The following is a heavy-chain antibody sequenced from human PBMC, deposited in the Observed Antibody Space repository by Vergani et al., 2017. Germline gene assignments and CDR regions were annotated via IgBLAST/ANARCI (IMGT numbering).Heavy chain of an antibody. Sequence: QVQLQQWGAGLLKPSETLSLTCAVYCGSFSGYYWSWIRQPPGKGLEWIGEINHSGSTNYNPSLKSRVTISVDTSKNQFSLKLSSVTAADTAVYYCARGGPPYYDYVWGSYRPYYFDYWGQGTLVTVSS. CDR2: INHSGST. V-gene: IGHV4-34*01. D-gene: IGHD3-16*02. J-gene: IGHJ4*02. CDR3: ARGGPPYYDYVWGSYRPYYFDY. CDR1: CGSFSGYY.